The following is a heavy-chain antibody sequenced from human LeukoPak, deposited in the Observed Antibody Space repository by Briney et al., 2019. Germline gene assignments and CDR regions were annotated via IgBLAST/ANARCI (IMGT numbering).Heavy chain of an antibody. J-gene: IGHJ4*02. D-gene: IGHD3-10*01. Sequence: GGSLRLSCAASGFTFSSYAMHWVRQAPGKGLEWVAVISYDGSNKYYADSVKGRFTISRDNSKNTLYLQMNSLRAEDTAVYYCAKGSDYGSGRKDYWGQGTLVTVSS. V-gene: IGHV3-30*04. CDR3: AKGSDYGSGRKDY. CDR2: ISYDGSNK. CDR1: GFTFSSYA.